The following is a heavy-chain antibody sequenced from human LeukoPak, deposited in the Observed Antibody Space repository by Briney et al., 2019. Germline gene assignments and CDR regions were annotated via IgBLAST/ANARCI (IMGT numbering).Heavy chain of an antibody. J-gene: IGHJ4*02. V-gene: IGHV4-59*01. CDR1: GGSISSYY. CDR2: IYYSGST. D-gene: IGHD3-10*01. CDR3: ARRVLLWFGGYRNYFDY. Sequence: SETLSLTCTVSGGSISSYYWSWIRQPPGKGLEWIGYIYYSGSTNYNPSLKSRVTISVDTSKNQFSLKLSSVTAADTAVYYCARRVLLWFGGYRNYFDYWGQGTLVTVSS.